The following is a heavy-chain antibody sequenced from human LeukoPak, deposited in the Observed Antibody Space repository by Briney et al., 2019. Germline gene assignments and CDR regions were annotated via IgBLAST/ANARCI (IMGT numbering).Heavy chain of an antibody. D-gene: IGHD1-26*01. CDR1: GFTFSSYG. CDR2: IWYDGSNK. CDR3: ARDLGRDSGSYSYYFDY. J-gene: IGHJ4*02. V-gene: IGHV3-33*08. Sequence: GGSLRLSCAASGFTFSSYGMHWVRQAPGKGLEWVAVIWYDGSNKYYADSVKGRFTTSRDNSKNTLYLQMNSLRAEDTAVYYCARDLGRDSGSYSYYFDYWGQGTLVTVSS.